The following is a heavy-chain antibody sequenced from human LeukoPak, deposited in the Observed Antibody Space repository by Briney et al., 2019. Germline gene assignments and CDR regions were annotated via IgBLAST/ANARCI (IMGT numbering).Heavy chain of an antibody. CDR1: GFAFSSYS. V-gene: IGHV3-21*01. Sequence: GGSLRLSCAASGFAFSSYSMNWVRQAPGKGLEWVSSISSSSNYIYYADSVKGRVTISRDNAKNSLYLQMNSLRAEDTAVYYCARYYDFWSSYSSYYYMDVWGKGTTVTVSS. CDR2: ISSSSNYI. D-gene: IGHD3-3*01. CDR3: ARYYDFWSSYSSYYYMDV. J-gene: IGHJ6*03.